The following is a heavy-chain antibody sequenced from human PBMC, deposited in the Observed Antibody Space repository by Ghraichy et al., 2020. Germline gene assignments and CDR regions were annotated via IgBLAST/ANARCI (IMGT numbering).Heavy chain of an antibody. CDR3: AKQYKGLTGSTKDF. CDR1: GFTFRNFP. Sequence: GGSLRLSCAASGFTFRNFPMTWVRQAPGQGLEWVSAISANDDATYYADSVKGRFTISRDNPKNTLYLDMNSLRVEDTAVYYCAKQYKGLTGSTKDFWGQGTLVTVSS. V-gene: IGHV3-23*01. D-gene: IGHD1-7*01. J-gene: IGHJ4*02. CDR2: ISANDDAT.